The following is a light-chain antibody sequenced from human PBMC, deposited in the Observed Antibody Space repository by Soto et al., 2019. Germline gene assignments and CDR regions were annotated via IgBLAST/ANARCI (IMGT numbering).Light chain of an antibody. Sequence: QSALTQPPSASGSPGQSVTISCTGTSSDVGGSTYVSWYQQHPGKAPKLMIYEVSKRPSGVPDRFSGSKSGNTASLTVSGLQAEDEADYHCSSYAGTSNMIFGGGTKLTVL. J-gene: IGLJ2*01. CDR3: SSYAGTSNMI. CDR1: SSDVGGSTY. V-gene: IGLV2-8*01. CDR2: EVS.